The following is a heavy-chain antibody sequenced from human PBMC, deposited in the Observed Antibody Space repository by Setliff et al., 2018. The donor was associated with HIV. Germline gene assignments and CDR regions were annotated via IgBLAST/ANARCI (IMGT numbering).Heavy chain of an antibody. Sequence: GGSLRLSCVVSGLTFSKYNMNWVRQAPGKGLEWVSYITSSRSAIYYADSVKGRFTISRDNAKNSLYLQMNSLRAEDTAVYYCARGNFAVGDHYKENSWGQGTLVTVSS. J-gene: IGHJ4*02. CDR3: ARGNFAVGDHYKENS. D-gene: IGHD3-10*01. CDR1: GLTFSKYN. CDR2: ITSSRSAI. V-gene: IGHV3-48*04.